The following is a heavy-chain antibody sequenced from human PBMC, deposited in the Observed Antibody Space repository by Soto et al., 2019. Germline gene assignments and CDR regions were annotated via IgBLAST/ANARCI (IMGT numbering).Heavy chain of an antibody. V-gene: IGHV4-31*03. CDR2: IYYSGST. CDR1: GGSISSGGYY. Sequence: PSETLSLTCTVSGGSISSGGYYWSWIRQHPGKGLEWIGYIYYSGSTYYNPSLKSRVTISVDTSKNQFSLKLSSVTAADTAVYCCARDIVGYGSGRYGYYYGMDVWGQGTTVTVSS. CDR3: ARDIVGYGSGRYGYYYGMDV. J-gene: IGHJ6*02. D-gene: IGHD3-10*01.